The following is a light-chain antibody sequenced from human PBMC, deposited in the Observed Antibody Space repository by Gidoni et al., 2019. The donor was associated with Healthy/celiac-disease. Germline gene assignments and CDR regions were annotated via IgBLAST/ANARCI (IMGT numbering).Light chain of an antibody. J-gene: IGKJ4*01. CDR2: DAS. V-gene: IGKV1-33*01. CDR1: QNLSNY. Sequence: DIQMTKPPSSLSASVGNRVTITCQASQNLSNYLNWYQQKPGKAPKLLIYDASNLETGSPSRFSGSGSGTDFTFTISSLQPEDIATYYCQQYDNLPPLTFGGGTKVEIK. CDR3: QQYDNLPPLT.